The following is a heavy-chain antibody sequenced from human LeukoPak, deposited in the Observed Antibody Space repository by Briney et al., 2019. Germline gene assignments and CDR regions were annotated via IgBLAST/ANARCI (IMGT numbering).Heavy chain of an antibody. Sequence: PGRNLRLCCTASGFTFGDYAISWVRQAPGEGLEWVGFIRSKAYGGTTEYAASVKGRFTISRDDSKSIAYLQMNSLKTEDTAVYYCTRSLDIVVVPAAYFDYWGQGTLVTVSS. CDR1: GFTFGDYA. D-gene: IGHD2-2*03. CDR2: IRSKAYGGTT. V-gene: IGHV3-49*04. CDR3: TRSLDIVVVPAAYFDY. J-gene: IGHJ4*02.